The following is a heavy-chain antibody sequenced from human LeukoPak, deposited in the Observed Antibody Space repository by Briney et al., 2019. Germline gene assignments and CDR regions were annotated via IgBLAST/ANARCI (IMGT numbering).Heavy chain of an antibody. D-gene: IGHD3-22*01. J-gene: IGHJ4*02. CDR1: GFTFSSYA. V-gene: IGHV3-30-3*01. CDR3: ARVETPYDSSGYCYY. Sequence: GGSLRLSCAASGFTFSSYAMHWVRQAPGKGLEWVAVISYDGSNKYYADSVKGRFTISRDNSKNTLYLQMNSLRAEDTAVYYCARVETPYDSSGYCYYWGQGTLVTVSS. CDR2: ISYDGSNK.